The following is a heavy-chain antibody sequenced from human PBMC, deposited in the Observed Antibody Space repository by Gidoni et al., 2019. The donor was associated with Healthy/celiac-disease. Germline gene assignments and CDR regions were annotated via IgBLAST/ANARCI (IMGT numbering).Heavy chain of an antibody. J-gene: IGHJ6*02. CDR1: GFTFSHHY. CDR3: GRSISSGHYGMDV. V-gene: IGHV3-72*01. D-gene: IGHD3-16*02. CDR2: TGNKAKSYTT. Sequence: EVQLVESGGGLVQPGGSLRLSCAASGFTFSHHYMDWVRQAPGKGLEWVGRTGNKAKSYTTDYAASVKGRCSISRDESKNSLYLQMNSLKTEDTAVYYCGRSISSGHYGMDVWGQGTTVTVSS.